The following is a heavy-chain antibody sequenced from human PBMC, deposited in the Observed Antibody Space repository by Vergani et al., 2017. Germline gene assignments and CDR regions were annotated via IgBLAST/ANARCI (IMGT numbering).Heavy chain of an antibody. Sequence: QVQLVESGGGVVQPGKSLRLSCAASGFSFSSYGIHWVRQAPGKGLEWVAVISYDGSNKYYADSVKGRFTISRDTSKNTLYLQMNSLRAEDTAVYYCAKDLPSGTYGGDWLAPWGQGTLVTVSS. J-gene: IGHJ5*02. CDR1: GFSFSSYG. CDR2: ISYDGSNK. CDR3: AKDLPSGTYGGDWLAP. V-gene: IGHV3-30*18. D-gene: IGHD4-23*01.